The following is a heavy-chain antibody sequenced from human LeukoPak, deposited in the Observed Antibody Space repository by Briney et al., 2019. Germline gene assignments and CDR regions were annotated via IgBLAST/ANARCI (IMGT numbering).Heavy chain of an antibody. J-gene: IGHJ5*02. D-gene: IGHD1-26*01. CDR1: GFTFSSYS. CDR2: ISSSSSYI. V-gene: IGHV3-21*01. CDR3: ARDRIGGSYSWFDP. Sequence: GGSLRLSCAGSGFTFSSYSMNWVRQAPGKGLEWVSSISSSSSYIYYADSVKGRFTISRDNAKNSLYLQMNSLRAEDTAVYYCARDRIGGSYSWFDPWGQGTLVTVSS.